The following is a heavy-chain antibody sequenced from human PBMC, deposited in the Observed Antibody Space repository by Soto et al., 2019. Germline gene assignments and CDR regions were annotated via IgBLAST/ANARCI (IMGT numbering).Heavy chain of an antibody. Sequence: ASETLSHTCTVSDGSIRGGDYYWSWIRQPPGKGLEWIGYIYYSGSTYYNPSLKSRVTISVDTSKNQFSLKLSSVTAADTAVYYCARERPDGSRLDPWGQGTLVTVSS. CDR1: DGSIRGGDYY. CDR3: ARERPDGSRLDP. J-gene: IGHJ5*02. D-gene: IGHD6-13*01. V-gene: IGHV4-30-4*01. CDR2: IYYSGST.